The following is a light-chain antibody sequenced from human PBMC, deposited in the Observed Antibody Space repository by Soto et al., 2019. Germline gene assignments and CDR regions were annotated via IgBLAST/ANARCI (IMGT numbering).Light chain of an antibody. CDR1: SGYSNYK. CDR3: GADHGSGNNFVLV. J-gene: IGLJ2*01. V-gene: IGLV9-49*01. Sequence: QSVLTQPPSASASLGASVTLTCTLSSGYSNYKVDWYQQRPGKGPRFVMRVGTGGIVGSKGDGIPDRFSVLGSGLNRYLTIKNLQEEDESDYHCGADHGSGNNFVLVFGGGTKLTVL. CDR2: VGTGGIVG.